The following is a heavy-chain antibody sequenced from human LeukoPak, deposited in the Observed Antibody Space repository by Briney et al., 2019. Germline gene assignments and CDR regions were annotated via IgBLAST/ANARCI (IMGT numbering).Heavy chain of an antibody. J-gene: IGHJ5*02. CDR2: IRYDGSNK. V-gene: IGHV3-30*02. CDR3: AKVDDFWSGQNWFDP. CDR1: GFTFSSYG. Sequence: PGGSLRLSCAASGFTFSSYGMHWVRQAPGKGLEWVAFIRYDGSNKYYADSVKGRFTISRDNSKNTLYLQMNSLRAEDTAVYYCAKVDDFWSGQNWFDPWGQGTLVTVSS. D-gene: IGHD3-3*01.